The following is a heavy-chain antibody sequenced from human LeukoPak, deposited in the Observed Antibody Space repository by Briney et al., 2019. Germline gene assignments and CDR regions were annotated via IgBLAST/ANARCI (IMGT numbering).Heavy chain of an antibody. CDR2: IYPSDSDT. D-gene: IGHD3-22*01. V-gene: IGHV5-51*01. CDR1: GYTFTNYW. Sequence: GESMKISCKGSGYTFTNYWIGWVRQVPGKGLEWMGIIYPSDSDTRYSPSPQGQVTISADKSISTAYLQWSSLNASDTAMYYCARWREYYSDSSGYHDAFDIWGQGTMVTVSS. J-gene: IGHJ3*02. CDR3: ARWREYYSDSSGYHDAFDI.